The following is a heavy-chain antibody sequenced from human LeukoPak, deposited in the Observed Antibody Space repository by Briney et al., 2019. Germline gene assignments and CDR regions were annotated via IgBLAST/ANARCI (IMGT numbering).Heavy chain of an antibody. J-gene: IGHJ4*02. CDR2: ISVRGGST. CDR1: GITLSNYG. D-gene: IGHD3-22*01. CDR3: AKRGVVIRVILVGFHKEAYYFDS. Sequence: PGGSLRLSCAASGITLSNYGMSWVRQAPGKGLEWVAGISVRGGSTNYADSLKGRFTISIANPKNTLHLQMNSLSAEETAVYYCAKRGVVIRVILVGFHKEAYYFDSWGQGALVTVSS. V-gene: IGHV3-23*01.